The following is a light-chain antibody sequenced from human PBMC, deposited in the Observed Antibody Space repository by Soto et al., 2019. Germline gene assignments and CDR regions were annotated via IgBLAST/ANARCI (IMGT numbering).Light chain of an antibody. Sequence: EIVMTQSPATLSVSPGERATLSCRASQNVSSNLAWYQQKPGQAPRLLIYGASTRATGIPARFGGSGSGTEFTLTISSLQSEDFAVYYCQQYNNWPPNYTFGQGTKLEIK. V-gene: IGKV3-15*01. J-gene: IGKJ2*01. CDR2: GAS. CDR3: QQYNNWPPNYT. CDR1: QNVSSN.